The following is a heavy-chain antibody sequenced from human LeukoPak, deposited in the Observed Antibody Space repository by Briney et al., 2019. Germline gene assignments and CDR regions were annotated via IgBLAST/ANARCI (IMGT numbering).Heavy chain of an antibody. CDR3: AKTRIAVAGTDPLPAFDY. Sequence: GGSLRLSCAASGFTFSSYAMSWVRQAPGKGLEWVSAISGSGGSTCYADSVKGRFTISRDNSKNTLYLQMNSLRAEDTAVYYCAKTRIAVAGTDPLPAFDYWGQGTLVTVSS. CDR1: GFTFSSYA. D-gene: IGHD6-19*01. V-gene: IGHV3-23*01. CDR2: ISGSGGST. J-gene: IGHJ4*02.